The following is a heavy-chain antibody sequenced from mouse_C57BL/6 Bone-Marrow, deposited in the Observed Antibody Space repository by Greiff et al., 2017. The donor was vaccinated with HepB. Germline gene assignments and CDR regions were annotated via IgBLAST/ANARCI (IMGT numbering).Heavy chain of an antibody. V-gene: IGHV3-6*01. Sequence: DVKLVESGPGLVKPSQSLSLTCSVTGYSITSGYYWNWIRQFPGNKLEWMGYISYDGSNNYNPSLKNRISITRDTSKNQFFLKLNSVTTEDTATYYCARETVGLDYWGQGTTLTVSS. J-gene: IGHJ2*01. CDR1: GYSITSGYY. D-gene: IGHD1-1*01. CDR2: ISYDGSN. CDR3: ARETVGLDY.